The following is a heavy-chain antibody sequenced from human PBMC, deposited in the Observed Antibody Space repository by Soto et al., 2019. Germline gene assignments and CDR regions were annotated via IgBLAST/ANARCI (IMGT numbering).Heavy chain of an antibody. J-gene: IGHJ4*01. CDR2: IVVGSGNT. Sequence: TVKVSCKSSGFTFTSSAVQWVRQARGQRLEWIGWIVVGSGNTNYAQKFQERVTITRDMSTSTAYMELSSLRSEDTAVYYCAAVSVVVAATPVFDDWGQRALITV. V-gene: IGHV1-58*01. D-gene: IGHD2-15*01. CDR3: AAVSVVVAATPVFDD. CDR1: GFTFTSSA.